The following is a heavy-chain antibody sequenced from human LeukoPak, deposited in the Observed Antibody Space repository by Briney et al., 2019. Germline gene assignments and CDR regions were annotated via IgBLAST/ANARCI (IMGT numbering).Heavy chain of an antibody. CDR3: ARLVDTAMAPYFDY. V-gene: IGHV1-69*13. D-gene: IGHD5-18*01. CDR1: GGTFSSYA. J-gene: IGHJ4*02. Sequence: GASVKVSCKASGGTFSSYAISWVRQAPGQGLEWMGGIIPIFGTANYAQKFQGRVTITADESTSTAYMELSSLRPEDTAVYYCARLVDTAMAPYFDYWGQGTLVTVSS. CDR2: IIPIFGTA.